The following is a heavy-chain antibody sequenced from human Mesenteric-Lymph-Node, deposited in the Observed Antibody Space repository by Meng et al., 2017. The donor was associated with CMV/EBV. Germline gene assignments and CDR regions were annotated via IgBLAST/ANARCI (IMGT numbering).Heavy chain of an antibody. D-gene: IGHD6-13*01. V-gene: IGHV3-48*03. CDR2: ISSSGSTI. J-gene: IGHJ6*02. Sequence: GGSLRLSCAASGFTFSSYEMNWVRQAPGKGLEWVSYISSSGSTIYYADSVKGRFTISRDNAKNSLYLQMNSLRAEDTAVYYCARDSSSWYVAYYYYYGMDVWGQGTTVTVSS. CDR3: ARDSSSWYVAYYYYYGMDV. CDR1: GFTFSSYE.